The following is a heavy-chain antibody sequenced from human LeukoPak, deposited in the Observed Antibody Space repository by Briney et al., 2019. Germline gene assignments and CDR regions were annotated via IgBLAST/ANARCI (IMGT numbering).Heavy chain of an antibody. J-gene: IGHJ6*02. Sequence: SETLSLTCAVYGGSFSGYYWSWIRQPPGKGLEWIGEINHSGSTNYNPSLESRVTISVDTSKNQFSLKLSSVTAADTAVYYCATTRPTRYSSSWYPPYYYGMDVWGQGTTVTVSS. D-gene: IGHD6-13*01. V-gene: IGHV4-34*01. CDR3: ATTRPTRYSSSWYPPYYYGMDV. CDR1: GGSFSGYY. CDR2: INHSGST.